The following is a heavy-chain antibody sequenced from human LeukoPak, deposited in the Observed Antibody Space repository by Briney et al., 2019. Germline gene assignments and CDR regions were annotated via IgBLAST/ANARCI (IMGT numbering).Heavy chain of an antibody. V-gene: IGHV1-18*01. Sequence: ASVTVSCKASGYTFTSYGISWVRQAPGQGLEWMGWISTYNTNSNYAQKLQGRVTMTTDTSASTAYMELRSLRSDDTAVYYCARTTVTTYYFDDWGQGTLVTVSS. D-gene: IGHD4-17*01. CDR1: GYTFTSYG. J-gene: IGHJ4*02. CDR3: ARTTVTTYYFDD. CDR2: ISTYNTNS.